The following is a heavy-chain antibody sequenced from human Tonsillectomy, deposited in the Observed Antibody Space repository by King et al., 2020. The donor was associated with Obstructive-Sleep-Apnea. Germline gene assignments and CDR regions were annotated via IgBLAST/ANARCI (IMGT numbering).Heavy chain of an antibody. V-gene: IGHV3-11*06. CDR3: ARDREGSGYDFDY. D-gene: IGHD3-22*01. Sequence: VQLVESGGGLVKPGGSLRLSCAASGFTFSDYYMSWIRHAPGKGLEGVSYISSSSRYTNYADSVKGRLTISRDNAKNSLYLQMNSLRAEDTAVYYCARDREGSGYDFDYWGQGTLVTVSS. J-gene: IGHJ4*02. CDR1: GFTFSDYY. CDR2: ISSSSRYT.